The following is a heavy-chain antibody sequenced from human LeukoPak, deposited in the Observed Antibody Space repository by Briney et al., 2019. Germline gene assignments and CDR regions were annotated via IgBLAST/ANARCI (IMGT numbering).Heavy chain of an antibody. D-gene: IGHD3-22*01. Sequence: ASVNVSCKASGYTFTSYGISWVRQAPGQGLEWMGWISAYNGNTNYAQKLQGRVTMTTDTSTSTAYMELRSLRSDDTAVYYCARVRRYYDSSGPSVYWGQGTLVTLSS. CDR1: GYTFTSYG. J-gene: IGHJ4*02. CDR3: ARVRRYYDSSGPSVY. CDR2: ISAYNGNT. V-gene: IGHV1-18*01.